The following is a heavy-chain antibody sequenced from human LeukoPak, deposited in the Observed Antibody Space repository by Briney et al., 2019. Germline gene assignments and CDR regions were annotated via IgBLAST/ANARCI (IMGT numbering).Heavy chain of an antibody. J-gene: IGHJ6*04. CDR1: GFTFSSYW. V-gene: IGHV3-7*01. CDR2: IKQDGSEK. CDR3: ARVRYFDWLCLDV. D-gene: IGHD3-9*01. Sequence: GGSLRLSCAASGFTFSSYWMSWVRQAPGKGLEWVANIKQDGSEKYYVDSVKGRFTISRDNAKNSLYLQMNSLRAEDTAVYYCARVRYFDWLCLDVWGKGTTVTVSS.